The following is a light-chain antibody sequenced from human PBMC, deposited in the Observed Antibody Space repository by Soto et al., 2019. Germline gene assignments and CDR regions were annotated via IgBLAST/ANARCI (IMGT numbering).Light chain of an antibody. J-gene: IGKJ3*01. Sequence: EIGSTQSPATLSLSTGERATLSCRASQSVYSYLAWYQQKPGQAPRLLIYDASSRATGIPARFSGSGSGTDFTLTISSLEPEDFALYFCQERRDSLTFGPGTKVDIK. CDR3: QERRDSLT. CDR1: QSVYSY. CDR2: DAS. V-gene: IGKV3-11*01.